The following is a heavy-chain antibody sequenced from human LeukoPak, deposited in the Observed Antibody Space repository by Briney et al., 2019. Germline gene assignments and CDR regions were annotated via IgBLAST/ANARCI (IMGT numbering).Heavy chain of an antibody. CDR2: ISSSSSYI. J-gene: IGHJ4*02. CDR3: ASAGNHIVVVPSGY. CDR1: GFTFSSYG. Sequence: SGGSLRLSCAASGFTFSSYGMNWVRQAPGKGLEWVSSISSSSSYIYYADSVKGRFTISRDNAKNSLYLQMNSLRAEDTAVYYCASAGNHIVVVPSGYWGQGTLVTVSS. D-gene: IGHD2-2*01. V-gene: IGHV3-21*01.